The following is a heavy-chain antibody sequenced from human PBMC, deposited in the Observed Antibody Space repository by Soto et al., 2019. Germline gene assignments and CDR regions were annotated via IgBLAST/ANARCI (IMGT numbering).Heavy chain of an antibody. CDR3: ARARAITMIVVTAPDY. CDR1: GFTFSSYG. V-gene: IGHV3-33*01. CDR2: IWYDGSNK. J-gene: IGHJ4*02. Sequence: QVQLVESGGGVVQPGRSLRLSCAASGFTFSSYGMHWVRQAPGKGLEWVAVIWYDGSNKYYADSVKGRFTISRDNSKNTLYLQMNSLRAEDTAVYYCARARAITMIVVTAPDYWGQRTLVTVSS. D-gene: IGHD3-22*01.